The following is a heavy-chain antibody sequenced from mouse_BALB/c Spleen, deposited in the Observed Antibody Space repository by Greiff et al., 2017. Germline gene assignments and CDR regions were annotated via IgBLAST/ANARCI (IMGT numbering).Heavy chain of an antibody. CDR1: GFTFSSYG. Sequence: EVKLMESGGGLVQPGGSLKLSCAASGFTFSSYGMSWVRQTPDKRLELVATINSNGGSTYYPDSVKGRFTISRDNAKNTLYLQMSSLKSEDTAMYYCARDDEAYWGQGTLVTVSA. V-gene: IGHV5-6-3*01. CDR3: ARDDEAY. CDR2: INSNGGST. J-gene: IGHJ3*01.